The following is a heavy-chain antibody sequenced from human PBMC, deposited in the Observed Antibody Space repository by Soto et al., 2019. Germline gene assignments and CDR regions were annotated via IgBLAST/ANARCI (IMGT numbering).Heavy chain of an antibody. CDR2: IYYSGST. CDR1: GGSISSYY. CDR3: ASQLYSSSPHFDY. V-gene: IGHV4-59*08. D-gene: IGHD6-13*01. J-gene: IGHJ4*02. Sequence: QVQLQESGPGLVKPSETLSLTCTVSGGSISSYYWSWIRQPPGQGLEWIGYIYYSGSTNYNPSLKIRVTISVDTSKNQFSLKLSSVTAADTAVYYCASQLYSSSPHFDYWGQGTLVTVSS.